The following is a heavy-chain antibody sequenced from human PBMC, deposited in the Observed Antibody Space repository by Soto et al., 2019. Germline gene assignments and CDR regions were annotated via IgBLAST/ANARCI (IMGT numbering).Heavy chain of an antibody. D-gene: IGHD6-13*01. J-gene: IGHJ4*02. V-gene: IGHV4-59*08. Sequence: SETLSLTCTVSGGSISSYYWSWIRQPPGKGLEWIGYIYYSGSTNYNPSLKSRVTISVDTSKSQFSLKLSSVTAADTAVYYCASEQQLANFYFDYWGQGTLVTVSS. CDR2: IYYSGST. CDR1: GGSISSYY. CDR3: ASEQQLANFYFDY.